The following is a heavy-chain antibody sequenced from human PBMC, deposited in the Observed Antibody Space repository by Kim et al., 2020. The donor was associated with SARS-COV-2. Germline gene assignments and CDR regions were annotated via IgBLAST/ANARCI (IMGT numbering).Heavy chain of an antibody. J-gene: IGHJ4*02. CDR1: DGSFSSSRYY. CDR2: IYSSGNT. V-gene: IGHV4-39*01. CDR3: ATGGRHTYGYEGYFDY. D-gene: IGHD5-18*01. Sequence: SETLSLTCTVSDGSFSSSRYYWDWIRQPPGKGLEWIGTIYSSGNTYYNPSLKSRVTISQDTSKNQFSLKLTSVTAADTAVYYCATGGRHTYGYEGYFDYWGQGILITVSS.